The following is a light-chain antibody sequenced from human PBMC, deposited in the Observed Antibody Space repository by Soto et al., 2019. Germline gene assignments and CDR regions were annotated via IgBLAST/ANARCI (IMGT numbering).Light chain of an antibody. Sequence: DIQMTQSPCSLSASVGDRVTITCRASQSISSYLNWYQQKPGKAPKLLIYAASSLQSGVPSRFSGSGSGTDFTLTICSLQPEDFAPYYCQHSSSTPMTFGQGSKVDI. V-gene: IGKV1-39*01. J-gene: IGKJ1*01. CDR1: QSISSY. CDR2: AAS. CDR3: QHSSSTPMT.